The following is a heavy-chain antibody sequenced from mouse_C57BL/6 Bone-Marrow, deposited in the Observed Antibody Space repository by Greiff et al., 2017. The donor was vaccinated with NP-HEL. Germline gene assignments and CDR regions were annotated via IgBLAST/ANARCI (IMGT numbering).Heavy chain of an antibody. J-gene: IGHJ2*01. CDR3: ARRRYYGRDFDY. D-gene: IGHD1-1*01. V-gene: IGHV5-6*02. CDR2: ISSGGSYT. Sequence: EVKLVESGGDLVKPGGSPKLSCAASGFTFSSYGMSWVRQTPDKRLEWVATISSGGSYTYYPDSVKGRFTISRDNAKNTLYLQMSSLKSEDTAMYYCARRRYYGRDFDYWGQGTTLTVSS. CDR1: GFTFSSYG.